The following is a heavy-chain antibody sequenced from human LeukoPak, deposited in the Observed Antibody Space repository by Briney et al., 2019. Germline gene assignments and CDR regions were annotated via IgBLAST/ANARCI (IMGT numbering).Heavy chain of an antibody. V-gene: IGHV3-33*01. Sequence: GGSLRLSCAAAGFTFSMYGMHRVRQAPGKGLEWVASIWINGRDETYVDSVKGRFTISRDNSTLFLQMNSLRAEDTAIYFCARGKGSGRFGYFYYGVDVWGQGTTATVSS. CDR3: ARGKGSGRFGYFYYGVDV. J-gene: IGHJ6*02. D-gene: IGHD3-10*01. CDR1: GFTFSMYG. CDR2: IWINGRDE.